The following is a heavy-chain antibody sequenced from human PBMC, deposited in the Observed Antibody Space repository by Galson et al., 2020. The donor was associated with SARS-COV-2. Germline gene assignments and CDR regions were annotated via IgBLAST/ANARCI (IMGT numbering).Heavy chain of an antibody. CDR1: GGSISSSSYY. CDR3: ARHLPNLPQRDIVVVVAATRDYGMDV. V-gene: IGHV4-39*01. D-gene: IGHD2-15*01. J-gene: IGHJ6*02. Sequence: SETLSLTCTVSGGSISSSSYYWGWIRQPPGKGLEWIGSIYYSGSTYYNPSLKSRVTISVDTSKNQFSLKLSSVTAADTAVYYCARHLPNLPQRDIVVVVAATRDYGMDVWGQGTTVTVSS. CDR2: IYYSGST.